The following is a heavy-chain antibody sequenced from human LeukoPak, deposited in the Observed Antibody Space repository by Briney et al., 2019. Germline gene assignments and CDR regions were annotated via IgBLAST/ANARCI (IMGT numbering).Heavy chain of an antibody. Sequence: SETLSLTCAVYGGSFSGYYWSWIRQPPGKGLEWIGEINHSGSTNYNPSLKSRVTISVDTSKNQFSLKLSSVTAADTAVYYCARGPWEPPGGYFDHWGQGTLVTVSS. CDR1: GGSFSGYY. D-gene: IGHD1-26*01. CDR3: ARGPWEPPGGYFDH. CDR2: INHSGST. J-gene: IGHJ4*02. V-gene: IGHV4-34*01.